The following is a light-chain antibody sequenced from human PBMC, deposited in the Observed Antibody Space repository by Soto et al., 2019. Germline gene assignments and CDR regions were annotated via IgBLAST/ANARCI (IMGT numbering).Light chain of an antibody. CDR3: QQRSNWPRYT. CDR1: QSVSSY. Sequence: EIVLPQSPATLSLSPGERATLSCRSSQSVSSYFAWYQQKPGQAPRLLIYDASNRATGIPARFSGSGSGTDFTLTISSLEPEDFAVYYCQQRSNWPRYTFGQGTKLEIK. V-gene: IGKV3-11*01. CDR2: DAS. J-gene: IGKJ2*01.